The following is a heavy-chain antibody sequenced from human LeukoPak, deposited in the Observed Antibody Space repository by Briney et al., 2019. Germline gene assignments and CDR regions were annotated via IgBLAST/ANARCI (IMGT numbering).Heavy chain of an antibody. Sequence: GGSLRLSCAASGFTFSNYSMNWVRQAPRKGLDGVSYISSTSSTIYYADSVKGRFTISKENAKNSLYLQMNSLRADDTAVYYCARGDTVGARMDVWGTGTTVTVSS. J-gene: IGHJ6*03. D-gene: IGHD4-23*01. CDR1: GFTFSNYS. CDR3: ARGDTVGARMDV. V-gene: IGHV3-48*04. CDR2: ISSTSSTI.